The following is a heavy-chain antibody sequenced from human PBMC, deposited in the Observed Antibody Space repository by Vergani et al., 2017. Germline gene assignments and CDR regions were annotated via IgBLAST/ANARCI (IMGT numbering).Heavy chain of an antibody. V-gene: IGHV1-69*01. CDR2: IIPIFGTA. Sequence: QVQLVQSGAEVKKPGSSVKVSCKASGGTFSSYAISWVRQAPGQGLEWMGGIIPIFGTATSAQKFQGIVTITADESTSTAYMELSSLRSEDTAVYYCAGGQIVVVPAAMLSTNYYYYMDVWGKGTTVTVSS. D-gene: IGHD2-2*01. CDR3: AGGQIVVVPAAMLSTNYYYYMDV. CDR1: GGTFSSYA. J-gene: IGHJ6*03.